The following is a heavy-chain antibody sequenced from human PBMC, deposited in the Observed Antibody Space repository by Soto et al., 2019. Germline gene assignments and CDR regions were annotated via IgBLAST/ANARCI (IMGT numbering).Heavy chain of an antibody. CDR3: TRDQFEGRDTSMYYYGMDV. J-gene: IGHJ6*04. CDR1: GFPFTSHQ. CDR2: INTGSGRT. V-gene: IGHV1-46*01. Sequence: QVRLVQSGAEVKKPGASVRVSCKTSGFPFTSHQIHWVRQAPGQGLEWMGIINTGSGRTTYAQKFLGRVTLTSDTSTSTVYMDLSSLRSDDTAVYYCTRDQFEGRDTSMYYYGMDVWGKGTTVTVSS. D-gene: IGHD2-2*02.